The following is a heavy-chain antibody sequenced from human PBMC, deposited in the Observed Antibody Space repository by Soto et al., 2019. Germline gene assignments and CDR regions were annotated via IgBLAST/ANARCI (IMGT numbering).Heavy chain of an antibody. CDR1: GGSVSSGSYY. V-gene: IGHV4-61*01. CDR2: IYYSGST. Sequence: LSLTCTVSGGSVSSGSYYWSWIRQPPGKGLEWIGYIYYSGSTNYNPSLKSRVTISVDTSKNQFSLKLSSVTAADTAVYYCARGASTRYYYYYGMDVWGQGTTVTVSS. J-gene: IGHJ6*02. CDR3: ARGASTRYYYYYGMDV.